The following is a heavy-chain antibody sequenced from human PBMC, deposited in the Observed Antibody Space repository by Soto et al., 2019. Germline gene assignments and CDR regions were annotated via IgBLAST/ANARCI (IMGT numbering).Heavy chain of an antibody. Sequence: SGPTLVNPTQTLTLTCTFSGFSLSTSGMCVSWIRQPPGKALEWLALIDWDDDKYYSTSLKTRLTISKDTSKNQVVLTMTNMDPVDTATYYCARNYIAVAGNYYYYYGMDVWGQGTTVTVSS. D-gene: IGHD6-19*01. CDR3: ARNYIAVAGNYYYYYGMDV. CDR2: IDWDDDK. J-gene: IGHJ6*02. CDR1: GFSLSTSGMC. V-gene: IGHV2-70*01.